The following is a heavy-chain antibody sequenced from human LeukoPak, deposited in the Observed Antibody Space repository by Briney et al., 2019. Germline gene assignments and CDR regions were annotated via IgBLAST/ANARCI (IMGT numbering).Heavy chain of an antibody. D-gene: IGHD1-1*01. CDR3: ARDGWNDDDGFDI. V-gene: IGHV4-61*02. CDR1: GGSISSGSYY. Sequence: SETLSLTCTVSGGSISSGSYYWSWIRQPAGKGLEWIGRIYTSGSTNYNPSLKSRVTISADTSKNQFSLKLSSVTAADTAVYYCARDGWNDDDGFDIWGQGTMVTVSS. J-gene: IGHJ3*02. CDR2: IYTSGST.